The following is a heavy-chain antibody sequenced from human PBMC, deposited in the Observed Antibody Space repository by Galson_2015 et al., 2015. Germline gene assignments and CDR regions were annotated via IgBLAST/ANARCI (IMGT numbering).Heavy chain of an antibody. CDR1: GGTFSSYA. D-gene: IGHD2-2*01. CDR2: IIPIFGTA. J-gene: IGHJ3*02. CDR3: AVVVSGDYRFAAVPAANDAFDI. Sequence: SVKVSCKASGGTFSSYAISWVRQAPGQGLEWMGGIIPIFGTANCAQKFQGRVTITADESTSTAYMELSSLRSEDTAVYYCAVVVSGDYRFAAVPAANDAFDIWGQGTMVTVSS. V-gene: IGHV1-69*13.